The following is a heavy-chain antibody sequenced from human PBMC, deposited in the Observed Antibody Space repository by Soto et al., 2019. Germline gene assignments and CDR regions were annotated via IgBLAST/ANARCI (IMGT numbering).Heavy chain of an antibody. CDR3: AKETIQVGGPNYFDY. CDR2: ISWDGLAQ. D-gene: IGHD1-1*01. V-gene: IGHV3-30*18. CDR1: GFSFSRYG. Sequence: VQLVESGGGVVQPGRSLRLLCEASGFSFSRYGMHWVRQAPGMGLEWVAVISWDGLAQYYADSVKGRFTISRDNSQSTLYRQMNSLRTEDTAIYYCAKETIQVGGPNYFDYWGQGALVTVAA. J-gene: IGHJ4*02.